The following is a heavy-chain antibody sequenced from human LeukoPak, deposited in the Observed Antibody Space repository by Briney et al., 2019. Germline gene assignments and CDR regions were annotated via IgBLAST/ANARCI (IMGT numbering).Heavy chain of an antibody. CDR3: ARESQEKYYFDY. D-gene: IGHD5-24*01. V-gene: IGHV4-4*07. CDR1: GGSISSYY. J-gene: IGHJ4*02. Sequence: SETLSLTCTVSGGSISSYYWSWIRQPAGKGLEWIGHIYNSGSTNYNPSLKSRVTISVGTSKNQFSLKLSSVTAADTAVYYCARESQEKYYFDYWGQGTLVTVSS. CDR2: IYNSGST.